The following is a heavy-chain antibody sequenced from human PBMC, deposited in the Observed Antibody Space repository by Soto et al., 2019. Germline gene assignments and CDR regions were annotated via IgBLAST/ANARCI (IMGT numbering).Heavy chain of an antibody. D-gene: IGHD4-17*01. V-gene: IGHV4-39*02. Sequence: PSETLSLTCTVSGGSISSTKYYWGWIRQPPGKGLEWIGSIYYSGSTYYHPSLKSRLTLSIDTSKNHFSLKLSSVTAADTAVYYCARRPPTTVTTAYYGMDVWGQGTTVTVSS. CDR2: IYYSGST. CDR1: GGSISSTKYY. CDR3: ARRPPTTVTTAYYGMDV. J-gene: IGHJ6*02.